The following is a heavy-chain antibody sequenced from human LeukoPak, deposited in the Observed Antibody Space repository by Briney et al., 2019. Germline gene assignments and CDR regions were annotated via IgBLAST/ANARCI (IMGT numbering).Heavy chain of an antibody. CDR3: AKDIHIGHGSGWSES. J-gene: IGHJ5*02. CDR1: GFTFGEYG. Sequence: GGSLRLSCVGSGFTFGEYGMHWVRQVPGKGLEWVSHITWDGGSTYYAGSVKGRFTISRDNSKNSLYLQMSSLGAEDTALYYCAKDIHIGHGSGWSESWGQGTLVTVSS. CDR2: ITWDGGST. D-gene: IGHD6-19*01. V-gene: IGHV3-43D*03.